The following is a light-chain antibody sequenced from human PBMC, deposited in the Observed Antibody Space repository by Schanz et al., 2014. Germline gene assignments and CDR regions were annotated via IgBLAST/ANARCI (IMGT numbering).Light chain of an antibody. CDR2: DVS. Sequence: QSALTQHASVSGSPGQSITISCTGTSSDVGGYNSVSWYQQHPGKAPKLMIYDVSDRPSGVSNRFSGSKSGNTASLTISGLQAEDEADYYCSSYTTSSFVVFGGGTKVTVL. V-gene: IGLV2-14*03. J-gene: IGLJ2*01. CDR1: SSDVGGYNS. CDR3: SSYTTSSFVV.